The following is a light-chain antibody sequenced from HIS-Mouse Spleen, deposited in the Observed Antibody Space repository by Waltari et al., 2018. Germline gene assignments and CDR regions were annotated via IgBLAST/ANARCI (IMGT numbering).Light chain of an antibody. J-gene: IGLJ2*01. CDR3: SSYTSSSFNVV. CDR2: DVS. CDR1: SSDVGGYNY. V-gene: IGLV2-14*03. Sequence: QSALTQPASVSGSPGQSITISCTGTSSDVGGYNYVSWYQQHPGKAPKLMIYDVSNLPSGFSNRFPGSKSGNTASLTISGLQAEDEADYYCSSYTSSSFNVVFGGGTKLTVL.